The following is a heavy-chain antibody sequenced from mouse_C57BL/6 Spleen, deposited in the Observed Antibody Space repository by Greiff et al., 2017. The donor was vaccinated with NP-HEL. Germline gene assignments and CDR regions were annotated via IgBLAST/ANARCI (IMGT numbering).Heavy chain of an antibody. D-gene: IGHD2-5*01. J-gene: IGHJ4*01. CDR1: GYTFTSYW. V-gene: IGHV1-64*01. CDR3: ARGRDSKGAMDY. Sequence: QVQLQQSGAELVKPGASVKLSCKASGYTFTSYWMHWVKQRPGQGLEWIGMIHPNSGSTNYNEKFKSKATLTVDKSSSTAYMQLSSLTSEDSAVYYCARGRDSKGAMDYWGQGTSVTVSS. CDR2: IHPNSGST.